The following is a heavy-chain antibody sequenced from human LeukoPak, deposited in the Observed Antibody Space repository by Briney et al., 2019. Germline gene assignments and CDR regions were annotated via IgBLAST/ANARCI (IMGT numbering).Heavy chain of an antibody. CDR1: GFSFSKYA. V-gene: IGHV3-23*01. D-gene: IGHD2-15*01. CDR2: ISGSGGNT. CDR3: AKGFVVVVSATQSSWFDP. J-gene: IGHJ5*02. Sequence: GGSLRLSCAASGFSFSKYAMHWVRQAPGKGLEWVSAISGSGGNTYYADSVKGRFTISRDNSKNTLYLQMNSLRAEDTAVYYCAKGFVVVVSATQSSWFDPWGQGTLVTVSS.